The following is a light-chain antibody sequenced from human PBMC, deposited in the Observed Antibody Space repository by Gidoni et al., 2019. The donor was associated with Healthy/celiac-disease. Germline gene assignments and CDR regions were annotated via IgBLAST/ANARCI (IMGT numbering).Light chain of an antibody. V-gene: IGKV1-5*01. CDR2: DAS. CDR1: QSLSSW. CDR3: QQYNSYWT. J-gene: IGKJ1*01. Sequence: ILMTQSPSTLSASEGDRVTITCRAIQSLSSWLAWYQQKPGKAPKLLIYDASDLESGVPTRFSGSGSGTEFTLTISSLQPDDFATYYCQQYNSYWTFGEGTKVEIK.